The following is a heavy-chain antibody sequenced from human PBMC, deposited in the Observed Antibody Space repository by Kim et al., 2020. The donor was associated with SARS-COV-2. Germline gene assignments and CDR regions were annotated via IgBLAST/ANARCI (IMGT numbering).Heavy chain of an antibody. CDR2: IYTSGST. D-gene: IGHD3-3*01. J-gene: IGHJ6*02. CDR3: ARDAPGGWNTIFGVYYYYGMDV. CDR1: GGSISSGSYY. Sequence: SETLSLTCTVSGGSISSGSYYWSWIRQPAGKGLEWIGRIYTSGSTNYNPSLKSRVTISVDTSKNQFSLKLSSVTAADTAVYYCARDAPGGWNTIFGVYYYYGMDVWGQGTTVTVSS. V-gene: IGHV4-61*02.